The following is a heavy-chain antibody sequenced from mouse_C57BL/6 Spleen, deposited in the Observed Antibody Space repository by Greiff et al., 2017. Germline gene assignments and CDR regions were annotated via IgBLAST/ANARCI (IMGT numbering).Heavy chain of an antibody. D-gene: IGHD2-4*01. J-gene: IGHJ2*01. Sequence: VQLQQPGAELVKPGASVKMSCKASGYTFTSYWITWVKQRPGQGLEWIGDIYPGSGSTNYNEKFKSKATLTVDTSSSTAYMQLSSLTSEDSAVYYCARVRDYDYDFDYWGQGTTLTVSS. CDR3: ARVRDYDYDFDY. CDR1: GYTFTSYW. V-gene: IGHV1-55*01. CDR2: IYPGSGST.